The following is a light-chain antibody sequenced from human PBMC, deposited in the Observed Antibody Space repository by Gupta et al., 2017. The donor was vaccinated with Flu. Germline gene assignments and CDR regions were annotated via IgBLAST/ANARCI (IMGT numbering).Light chain of an antibody. V-gene: IGKV1-12*01. Sequence: DIHMTQSPSSVSASVGDRVTITCRASQGISSWLAWYQQKPGKAPTLLIFAASSLQSGVPSRLGGSGSGKDFTLNIGSLQPENFATNYCQQANSFPRPFGQGTKVE. J-gene: IGKJ1*01. CDR3: QQANSFPRP. CDR2: AAS. CDR1: QGISSW.